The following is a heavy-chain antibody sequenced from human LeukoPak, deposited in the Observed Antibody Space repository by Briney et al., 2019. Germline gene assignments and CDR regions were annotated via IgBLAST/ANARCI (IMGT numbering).Heavy chain of an antibody. J-gene: IGHJ4*02. D-gene: IGHD3-9*01. V-gene: IGHV3-74*03. CDR3: ARGSNDWYGIDY. CDR1: GFTFSNYW. Sequence: AGSVRLSCAASGFTFSNYWMHWVRQVSGKGLVCVSRINIDGASTTYADSVKGRSTISRDNAKNALYLQMNSLRAEDTAVYYCARGSNDWYGIDYWGQGALVHVSS. CDR2: INIDGAST.